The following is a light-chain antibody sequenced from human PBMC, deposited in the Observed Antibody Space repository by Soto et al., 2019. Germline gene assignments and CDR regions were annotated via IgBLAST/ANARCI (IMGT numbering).Light chain of an antibody. Sequence: IVMTQSPATLSVSPGERATLSCRASRNMNSDLAWYQQKPGQAPRLLIYGASTRATGVPARFSGSGSGTEFTLTISSLQSEDSPVYYCQQYHYWWTFGQGTKVEI. CDR2: GAS. CDR3: QQYHYWWT. CDR1: RNMNSD. V-gene: IGKV3-15*01. J-gene: IGKJ1*01.